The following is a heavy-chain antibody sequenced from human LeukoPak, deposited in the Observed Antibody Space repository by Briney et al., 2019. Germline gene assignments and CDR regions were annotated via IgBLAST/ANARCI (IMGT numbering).Heavy chain of an antibody. CDR1: GYTFTSYG. V-gene: IGHV1-18*01. CDR2: ISAYNGNT. Sequence: ASVKVSCKASGYTFTSYGISWVRQAPGQGLEWMGWISAYNGNTNYAQKLQGRVTMTTDTSTSTAYMELRGLRSDDTAVYYCARDGLGYYDSSGYDYWGQGTLVTVSS. CDR3: ARDGLGYYDSSGYDY. D-gene: IGHD3-22*01. J-gene: IGHJ4*02.